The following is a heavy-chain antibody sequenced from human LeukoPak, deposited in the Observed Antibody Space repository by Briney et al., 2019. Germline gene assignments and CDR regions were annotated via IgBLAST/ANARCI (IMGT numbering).Heavy chain of an antibody. V-gene: IGHV3-23*01. J-gene: IGHJ6*02. Sequence: GGSLRLSCAASGFTFSSYAMSWVRQAPGKGLEWVSAISGSGGSTYYADSVKGRFTISRDNSKNTLYLQMSSLRAEDTAVYYCAKDGHYYDSSGYYDDDYYYYGMDVWGQGTTVTVSS. CDR3: AKDGHYYDSSGYYDDDYYYYGMDV. CDR1: GFTFSSYA. D-gene: IGHD3-22*01. CDR2: ISGSGGST.